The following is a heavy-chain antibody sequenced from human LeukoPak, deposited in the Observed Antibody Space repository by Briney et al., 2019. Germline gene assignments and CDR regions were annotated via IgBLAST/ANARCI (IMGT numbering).Heavy chain of an antibody. CDR3: ATQAGITIFGRYFDY. V-gene: IGHV3-74*01. Sequence: PGGSLRLSCAASGFTFSNSWMNWVRQAPGKGLLWVSRINTDGSSTTYADSVKGRFTISRDNDKNTLYLQMNSLRAEDTRVYYCATQAGITIFGRYFDYWGQGTLVTVSS. CDR2: INTDGSST. J-gene: IGHJ4*02. D-gene: IGHD3-3*01. CDR1: GFTFSNSW.